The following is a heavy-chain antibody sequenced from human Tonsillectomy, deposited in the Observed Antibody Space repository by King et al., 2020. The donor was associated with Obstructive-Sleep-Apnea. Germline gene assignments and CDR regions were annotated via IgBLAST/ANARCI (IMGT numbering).Heavy chain of an antibody. D-gene: IGHD1-26*01. Sequence: VQLVESEAEVKKPGQSLNTSCRASGYRFTRSWIGWVRQMPGKGLEWMGIIYPGDSDTTYSPSFQGHITISVDKSISAAYLQWSSLKASDSATYYCTRQVETRPHYYFDSWGQGTPVTVSS. CDR2: IYPGDSDT. CDR3: TRQVETRPHYYFDS. CDR1: GYRFTRSW. V-gene: IGHV5-51*01. J-gene: IGHJ4*02.